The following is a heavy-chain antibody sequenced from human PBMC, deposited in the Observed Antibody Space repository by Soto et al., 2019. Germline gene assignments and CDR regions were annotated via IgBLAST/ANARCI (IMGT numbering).Heavy chain of an antibody. CDR1: GFTFDDYA. Sequence: EVQLVESGGGLVQPGRSLRLSCAASGFTFDDYAMHWVRQAPGKGLEWVSGISWNSGSIGYADSVKGRFTISRDNAKNSLYLQMNSLRAEDTALYYCTMVRGRFDYWGQGTLVTVTS. CDR3: TMVRGRFDY. V-gene: IGHV3-9*01. CDR2: ISWNSGSI. J-gene: IGHJ4*02. D-gene: IGHD3-10*01.